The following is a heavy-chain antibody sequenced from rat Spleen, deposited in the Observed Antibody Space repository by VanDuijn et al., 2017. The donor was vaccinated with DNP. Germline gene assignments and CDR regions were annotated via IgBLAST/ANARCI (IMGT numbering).Heavy chain of an antibody. J-gene: IGHJ3*01. CDR2: ITANSGTT. V-gene: IGHV5S13*01. Sequence: EVQLVESGGGLVQPGRSLKLSCAASVVTFSNYGMAWVRQAPKKGLEWVATITANSGTTYYRDSVKGRFTISRDNAKNTQYLQMDSLRSEDTATYYCARHEDSSSYIYGFPYWGQGTLVTVFS. CDR1: VVTFSNYG. D-gene: IGHD1-2*01. CDR3: ARHEDSSSYIYGFPY.